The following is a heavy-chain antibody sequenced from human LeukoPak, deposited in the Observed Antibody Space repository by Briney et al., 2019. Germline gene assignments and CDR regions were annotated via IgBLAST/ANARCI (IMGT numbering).Heavy chain of an antibody. CDR2: ISYDGRNT. D-gene: IGHD6-13*01. CDR1: GFTFSSFA. V-gene: IGHV3-30*04. CDR3: ARGRYSSSWMAPQLSGMDV. J-gene: IGHJ6*02. Sequence: GGSLRLSCAASGFTFSSFAMPWVRQAPGKGLEWVALISYDGRNTYYEDSVKGRFTISRDDSMNTLYLQMNSLRPDDTAVYYCARGRYSSSWMAPQLSGMDVWGQGTTVTVSS.